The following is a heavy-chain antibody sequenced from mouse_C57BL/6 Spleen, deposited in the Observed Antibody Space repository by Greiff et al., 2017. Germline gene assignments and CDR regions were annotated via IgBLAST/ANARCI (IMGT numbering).Heavy chain of an antibody. V-gene: IGHV7-3*01. CDR2: IRNNADGYTT. Sequence: EVKLMESGGGLVQPGGSLNLSCAASGFTFTAYYMSWVRQPPGKALEWLGFIRNNADGYTTEYSASVKGRFTISRDNSKSILYLQINALRAEDSANYYCGRSPDLDYWGQGTTLTVSS. J-gene: IGHJ2*01. CDR1: GFTFTAYY. CDR3: GRSPDLDY.